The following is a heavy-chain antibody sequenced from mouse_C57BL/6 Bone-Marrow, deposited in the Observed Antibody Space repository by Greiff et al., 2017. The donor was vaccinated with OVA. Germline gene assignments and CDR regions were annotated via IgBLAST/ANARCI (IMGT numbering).Heavy chain of an antibody. D-gene: IGHD1-1*01. V-gene: IGHV3-1*01. CDR3: ARGDYYGSSSFDY. CDR1: GYSITSGYD. J-gene: IGHJ2*01. CDR2: ISYSGST. Sequence: EVQGVESGPGMVKPSQSLSLTCTVTGYSITSGYDWHWIRHFPGNKLEWMGYISYSGSTNYNPSLKSRISITHDTSKNHFFLKLNSVTTEDTATYYCARGDYYGSSSFDYWGQGTTLTVSS.